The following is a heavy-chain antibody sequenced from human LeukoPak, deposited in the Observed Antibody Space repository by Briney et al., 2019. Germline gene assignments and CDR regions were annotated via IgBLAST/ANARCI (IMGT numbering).Heavy chain of an antibody. V-gene: IGHV3-23*01. CDR3: AKPRSSGWFTGIDY. J-gene: IGHJ4*02. CDR1: GFTFSSYA. CDR2: ISGSGGST. D-gene: IGHD6-19*01. Sequence: GGSLRLSCAASGFTFSSYAMSWVRQAPGKGLEWVSAISGSGGSTYYADSVKGRFTISRDNSKNTLYLQMNSLRAEDTAVYYCAKPRSSGWFTGIDYWGQGTLVTVSS.